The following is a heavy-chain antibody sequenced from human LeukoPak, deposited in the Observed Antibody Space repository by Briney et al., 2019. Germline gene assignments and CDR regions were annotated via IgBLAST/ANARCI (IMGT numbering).Heavy chain of an antibody. V-gene: IGHV4-61*05. CDR2: IFYNEGT. CDR1: GGSISLSYYY. Sequence: PSETLSLTCSVSGGSISLSYYYWGWIRQPPGKALEWIGYIFYNEGTSYNPSLKSRVTISVDTSKNQFSLKLSSVTAADTAVYYCARARAFDIWGQGTMVTVSS. CDR3: ARARAFDI. J-gene: IGHJ3*02.